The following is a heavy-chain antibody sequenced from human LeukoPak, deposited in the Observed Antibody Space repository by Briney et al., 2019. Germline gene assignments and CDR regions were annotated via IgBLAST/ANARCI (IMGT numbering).Heavy chain of an antibody. V-gene: IGHV4-39*01. J-gene: IGHJ1*01. CDR3: ARRRYYDGSGYLE. CDR1: GDSFSRSDSY. Sequence: SETPSLTCSVSGDSFSRSDSYWDWIRQPPGTGLEWIGTIYHSGRTYYSPSLKSRVTMSVDPSNSQFSLNLRSVTAADTAVYYCARRRYYDGSGYLEWGQGTLLSVSS. CDR2: IYHSGRT. D-gene: IGHD3-22*01.